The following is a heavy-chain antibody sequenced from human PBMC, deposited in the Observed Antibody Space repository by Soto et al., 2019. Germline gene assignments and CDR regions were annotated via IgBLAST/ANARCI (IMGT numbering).Heavy chain of an antibody. CDR2: IGVAGDT. D-gene: IGHD3-10*01. J-gene: IGHJ6*02. Sequence: EVQLVESGGGLVQPGGSLRLSCAASGFTFSSYDMHWVRQAAGEGLEWVSAIGVAGDTYYPGSVEGRFTISRENAKNSLYLQMNRLRPGDTGVYYCARGYHGSGSRHGMDVWGQGTTVTVSS. V-gene: IGHV3-13*04. CDR3: ARGYHGSGSRHGMDV. CDR1: GFTFSSYD.